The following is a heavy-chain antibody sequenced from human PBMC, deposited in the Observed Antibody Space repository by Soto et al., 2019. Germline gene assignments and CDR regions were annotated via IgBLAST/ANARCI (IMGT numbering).Heavy chain of an antibody. V-gene: IGHV3-33*01. CDR2: ILNDGSNR. D-gene: IGHD3-10*01. CDR3: ARDDEYSGNGMDV. Sequence: QVQLVESGEGVFRPGRSLRLPCAPSEFTFSNYGMHWVAQAPGKGLEWVAVILNDGSNRYHADSVKDRFTISRDNSKNTLYLQMNSLRAEDTAVYYCARDDEYSGNGMDVWGQGTTVTVS. J-gene: IGHJ6*02. CDR1: EFTFSNYG.